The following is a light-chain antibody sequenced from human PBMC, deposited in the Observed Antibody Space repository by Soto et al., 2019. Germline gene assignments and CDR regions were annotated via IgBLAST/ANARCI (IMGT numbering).Light chain of an antibody. CDR2: GIS. CDR1: QTVSNN. CDR3: QQYNNWPHT. J-gene: IGKJ2*01. Sequence: EVVVTQAPSTLSVSLGQRATLSCRTSQTVSNNLAWYRQKPSQAPSLLIYGISTRATGLPARFSGAGSGTEFTLTISSLQSEDSAVYYCQQYNNWPHTFGQGTKLEIK. V-gene: IGKV3-15*01.